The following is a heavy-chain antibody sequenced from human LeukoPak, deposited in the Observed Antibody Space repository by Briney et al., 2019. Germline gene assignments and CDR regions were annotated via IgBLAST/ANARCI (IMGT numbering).Heavy chain of an antibody. D-gene: IGHD3-22*01. CDR3: ARQGAVTYYYDSSGYGY. J-gene: IGHJ4*02. CDR2: IYPGDSDT. Sequence: GESLKISCKGSGYSFTSYWIGWVRQMPGKGLEWMGIIYPGDSDTRYSPSFQGQVTISADKSISTAYLQWSSLKASDTAMYYCARQGAVTYYYDSSGYGYWGQGTLVTVSS. V-gene: IGHV5-51*01. CDR1: GYSFTSYW.